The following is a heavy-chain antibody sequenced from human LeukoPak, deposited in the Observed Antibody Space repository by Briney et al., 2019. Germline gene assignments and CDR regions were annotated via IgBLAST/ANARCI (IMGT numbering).Heavy chain of an antibody. D-gene: IGHD2-2*01. CDR1: GGSISSSSYY. Sequence: SETLSLTCTVSGGSISSSSYYWGWIRQPPGKGLEWIGSIYYSGSTYYNPSLKSRVTISVDTSKNQFSLKLSSVTAADTAVYYCARDRQDIVVVPAAKDDPFDIWGQGTMVTVSS. J-gene: IGHJ3*02. V-gene: IGHV4-39*02. CDR2: IYYSGST. CDR3: ARDRQDIVVVPAAKDDPFDI.